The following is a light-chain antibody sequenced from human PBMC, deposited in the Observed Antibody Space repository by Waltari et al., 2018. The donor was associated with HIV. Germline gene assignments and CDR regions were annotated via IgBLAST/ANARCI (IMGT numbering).Light chain of an antibody. CDR1: NSDVGIYNY. J-gene: IGLJ1*01. Sequence: QSALTQPASVSGSPGQSITISCTGTNSDVGIYNYVSCYQQHSGKAHTVMIYEVSHRPSWVSHLFSGSKSGNTASLTISGLQAEDEADYYCCSYTIGRTLVFGTGTKVAV. V-gene: IGLV2-14*01. CDR2: EVS. CDR3: CSYTIGRTLV.